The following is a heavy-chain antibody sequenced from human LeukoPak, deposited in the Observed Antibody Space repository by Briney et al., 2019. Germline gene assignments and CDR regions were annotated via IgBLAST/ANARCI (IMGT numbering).Heavy chain of an antibody. D-gene: IGHD2-8*01. J-gene: IGHJ6*03. CDR3: ARGNGYCTNGVCYTDYYYYYMDV. Sequence: ASVKVSCKASGYTFTGYYMHWVRQAPGQGLEWMGWINPNSGGTNYAQKFQGRVTMTRDTSISTAYMELSRLRSDDTAVYYCARGNGYCTNGVCYTDYYYYYMDVWGKGTTVTVSS. CDR2: INPNSGGT. V-gene: IGHV1-2*02. CDR1: GYTFTGYY.